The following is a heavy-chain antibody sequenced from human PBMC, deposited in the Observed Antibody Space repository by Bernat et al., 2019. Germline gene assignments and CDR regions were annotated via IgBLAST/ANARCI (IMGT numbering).Heavy chain of an antibody. CDR1: GFTFSNAW. CDR3: TTTICGVDMDHDY. J-gene: IGHJ4*02. V-gene: IGHV3-15*07. D-gene: IGHD3-3*01. CDR2: IKSKTDGRTK. Sequence: EVQLVESGGGLVKPGGSLRLSCAASGFTFSNAWMNWVRPAPGKGVEWVGRIKSKTDGRTKDYAAPVKGRFTISRDDSKNTPYLQMNSLKAEDTAVYYCTTTICGVDMDHDYWGQGTLVNVSS.